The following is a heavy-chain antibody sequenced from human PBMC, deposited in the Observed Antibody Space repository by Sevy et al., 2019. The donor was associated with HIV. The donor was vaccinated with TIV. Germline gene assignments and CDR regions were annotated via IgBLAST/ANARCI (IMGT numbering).Heavy chain of an antibody. V-gene: IGHV3-48*02. D-gene: IGHD6-19*01. J-gene: IGHJ3*02. Sequence: GGSLRLSCAASGFTFSSYSMNWVRQAPGRGLEWISYISSSGGAIYYADSVKGRFTISRDNAKNSLYLQMNSLRDEDTAVYYCAREQWQLNAYDAFDIWGQGTMVTVSS. CDR2: ISSSGGAI. CDR3: AREQWQLNAYDAFDI. CDR1: GFTFSSYS.